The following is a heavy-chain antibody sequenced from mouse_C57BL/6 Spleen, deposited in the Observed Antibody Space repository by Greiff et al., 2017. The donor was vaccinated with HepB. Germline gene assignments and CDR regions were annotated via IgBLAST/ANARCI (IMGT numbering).Heavy chain of an antibody. CDR1: GFSLTSYG. J-gene: IGHJ3*01. CDR3: AKAGSNYRFAY. CDR2: IWGGGST. V-gene: IGHV2-9*01. Sequence: QVQLKESGPGLVAPSQSLSITCTVSGFSLTSYGVDWVRQPPGKGLEWLGVIWGGGSTNYNSALMSRLSISKDNSKSQVFLKMNRLQTDDTAMYYCAKAGSNYRFAYWGQGTLVTVSA. D-gene: IGHD2-5*01.